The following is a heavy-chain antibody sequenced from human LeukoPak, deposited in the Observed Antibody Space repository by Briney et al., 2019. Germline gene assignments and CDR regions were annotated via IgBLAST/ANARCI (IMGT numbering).Heavy chain of an antibody. V-gene: IGHV3-11*01. CDR3: ARTAYYYDSSGYDDAFDI. Sequence: GGSLRLSCAASGFTFSDYYMSWIRQAPGKGLEWVSHISSSGSTRYYADSVKGRFTISRDNAKNSLYLQMNSLRAEDTAVYYCARTAYYYDSSGYDDAFDIWGQGTMVTVSS. J-gene: IGHJ3*02. CDR1: GFTFSDYY. CDR2: ISSSGSTR. D-gene: IGHD3-22*01.